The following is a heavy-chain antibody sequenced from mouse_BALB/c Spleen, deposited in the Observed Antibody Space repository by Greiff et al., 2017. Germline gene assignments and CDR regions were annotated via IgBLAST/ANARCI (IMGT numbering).Heavy chain of an antibody. D-gene: IGHD2-13*01. CDR3: ARRVRDFDD. V-gene: IGHV1-54*01. CDR2: INPGSGGT. CDR1: GYAFTNYL. J-gene: IGHJ2*01. Sequence: VQLQQSGAELVRPGTSVKVSCKASGYAFTNYLIEWVKQRPGQGLEWIGVINPGSGGTNYNEKFKGKATLTADKSSSTAYMQLSSLTSDDSAVYCCARRVRDFDDWGQGTTLTVSS.